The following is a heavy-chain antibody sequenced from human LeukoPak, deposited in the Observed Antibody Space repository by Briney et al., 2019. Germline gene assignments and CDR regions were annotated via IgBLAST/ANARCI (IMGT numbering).Heavy chain of an antibody. V-gene: IGHV1-46*01. Sequence: ASVKVSCKASGYTFTSYYMHGVRQAPGHGLEWMGIINPSGGSTSYAQKFQGRVTMTRDMSTSTVYMELSSLRSEDTAVYYCARGVLITPPRSYMDVWGKGTTVTVSS. J-gene: IGHJ6*03. CDR1: GYTFTSYY. D-gene: IGHD1-14*01. CDR2: INPSGGST. CDR3: ARGVLITPPRSYMDV.